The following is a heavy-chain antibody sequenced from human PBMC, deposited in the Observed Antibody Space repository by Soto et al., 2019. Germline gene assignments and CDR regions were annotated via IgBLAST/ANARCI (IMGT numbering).Heavy chain of an antibody. J-gene: IGHJ4*02. Sequence: QVQLVQSGAEVKKPGASVKVSCRASGYPFTGSYWTWVRRALGQGFEWLGGINPTSGGTNYAQKFQGWVTMTRDTSISTAYMELSRLRSDDTAVYYCARGDYYDSSGYYPGANDYWGQGTLVTVSS. CDR1: GYPFTGSY. CDR2: INPTSGGT. D-gene: IGHD3-22*01. V-gene: IGHV1-2*04. CDR3: ARGDYYDSSGYYPGANDY.